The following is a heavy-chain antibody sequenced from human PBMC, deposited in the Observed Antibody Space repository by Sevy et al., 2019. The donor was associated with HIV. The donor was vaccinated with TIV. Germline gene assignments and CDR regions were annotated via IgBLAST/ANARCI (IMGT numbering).Heavy chain of an antibody. CDR1: AGSISAYY. CDR2: IHDSGNS. CDR3: ARAPPVRSGDDSLNWFGP. J-gene: IGHJ5*02. V-gene: IGHV4-59*01. D-gene: IGHD5-12*01. Sequence: SETLSLTCSVSAGSISAYYWSWIRQPPGKGLEWIAYIHDSGNSNYNPSLKSRVTISMDTSKNQFSLKVTSVTEADTALYYCARAPPVRSGDDSLNWFGPWGQGILVTVSS.